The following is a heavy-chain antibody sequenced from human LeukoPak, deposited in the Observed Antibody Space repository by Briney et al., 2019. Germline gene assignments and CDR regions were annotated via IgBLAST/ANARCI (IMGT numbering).Heavy chain of an antibody. Sequence: ASVKVSCKASGYTFTGYYMHWVRQAPGQVLEWMGWINPNSGGTNYAQKFQGRVTMTRDTSISTAYMELSRLRSDDTAVYYCARELGYCSSTSCGTFDYWGQGTLVTVSS. D-gene: IGHD2-2*01. J-gene: IGHJ4*02. V-gene: IGHV1-2*02. CDR3: ARELGYCSSTSCGTFDY. CDR2: INPNSGGT. CDR1: GYTFTGYY.